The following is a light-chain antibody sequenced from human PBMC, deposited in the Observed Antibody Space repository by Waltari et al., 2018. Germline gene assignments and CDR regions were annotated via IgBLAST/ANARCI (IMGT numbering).Light chain of an antibody. CDR2: GEN. J-gene: IGLJ1*01. CDR3: NARDTGGYHLEV. Sequence: SSELTQDPAVSVALGQTVRITCQGDSLRSHYASWYQQKPGQAPVLVFYGENKQPSGISDRSSRPSSGKTASLTITGARAEDEADYYCNARDTGGYHLEVFGTGTKVTVL. V-gene: IGLV3-19*01. CDR1: SLRSHY.